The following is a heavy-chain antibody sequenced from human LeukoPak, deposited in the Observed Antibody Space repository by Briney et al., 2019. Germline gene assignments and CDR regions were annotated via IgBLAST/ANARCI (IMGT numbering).Heavy chain of an antibody. J-gene: IGHJ4*02. CDR3: ARIAGSIAAAGPLRY. CDR2: IWYDGSNK. CDR1: GFTFSSYG. D-gene: IGHD6-13*01. V-gene: IGHV3-33*01. Sequence: PGGSLRLSCAASGFTFSSYGMHWVRQAPGKGLEWVAVIWYDGSNKYYADSVKGRFTISRDNSKNTLYLQMNSLRAEDTAVYYCARIAGSIAAAGPLRYWGQGTLVTVSS.